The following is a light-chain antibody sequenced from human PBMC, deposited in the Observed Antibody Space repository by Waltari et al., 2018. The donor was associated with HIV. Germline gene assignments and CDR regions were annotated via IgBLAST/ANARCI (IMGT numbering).Light chain of an antibody. V-gene: IGKV3D-7*01. Sequence: EVVLTQSPATLSLSPGEGATLSCRASQRIDSTFLSWYQQKPGPAPRLLIYGASTRVSGIPPRFSGSGSGTDFTLTISSLHPEDFAIYYCQQEYNLPGAFGQGTRVEIK. CDR2: GAS. CDR3: QQEYNLPGA. CDR1: QRIDSTF. J-gene: IGKJ1*01.